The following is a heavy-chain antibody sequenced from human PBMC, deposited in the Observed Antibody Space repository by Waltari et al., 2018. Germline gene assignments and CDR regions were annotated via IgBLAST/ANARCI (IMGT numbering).Heavy chain of an antibody. J-gene: IGHJ6*02. CDR3: ASLRRVLRYFDWLGGVRGMDV. V-gene: IGHV4-34*01. D-gene: IGHD3-9*01. Sequence: QVQLPQWGAGLLKPSETLSLTCAVYDWSFSRYYWSWIRQPPGKWLGWIGEINHSGSTNYNPSLKSRVTISVDTSKNQFSLKLSSVTAADTAVYYCASLRRVLRYFDWLGGVRGMDVWGQGTTVTVSS. CDR1: DWSFSRYY. CDR2: INHSGST.